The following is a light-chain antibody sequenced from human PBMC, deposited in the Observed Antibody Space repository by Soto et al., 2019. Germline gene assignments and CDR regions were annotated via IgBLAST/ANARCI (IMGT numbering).Light chain of an antibody. Sequence: IVMTQSPDSLVASPRERATIYCKSSQSVLYSSNNKNYLGWYQQKTGQPPKLLIYWASTRESGVPDRFSGSGSGTDFTLTISSLQAEEVAVYYCQQYYSPPSTFGQVTKV. CDR2: WAS. CDR1: QSVLYSSNNKNY. V-gene: IGKV4-1*01. J-gene: IGKJ1*01. CDR3: QQYYSPPST.